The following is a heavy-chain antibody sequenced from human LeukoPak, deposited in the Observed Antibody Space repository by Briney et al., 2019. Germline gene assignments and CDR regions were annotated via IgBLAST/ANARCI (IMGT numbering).Heavy chain of an antibody. J-gene: IGHJ4*02. CDR1: GVTVSSNC. V-gene: IGHV3-53*01. CDR2: IYSGGST. CDR3: ARDPLGMVGY. Sequence: GGSPRISFAASGVTVSSNCMSWGRPAPGEGLEWVSVIYSGGSTYYADSVKGRFTISRDNSKNTLYLQMNSLRAEDTAVYYCARDPLGMVGYWGQGTLVTVSS. D-gene: IGHD3-16*01.